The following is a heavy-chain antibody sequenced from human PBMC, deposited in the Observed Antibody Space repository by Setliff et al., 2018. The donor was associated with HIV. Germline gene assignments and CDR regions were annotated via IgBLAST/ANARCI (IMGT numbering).Heavy chain of an antibody. J-gene: IGHJ3*02. V-gene: IGHV1-18*01. Sequence: ASVKVSCKASGHTFSSYSISWVRQAPGQGLEWMGWISGYNGHTNYAQKFQGRVIMTTDTSTSTAYMELRSLRSDDTAVYYCAREYFGSGSYVRSFDIWGQGTLVTVSS. CDR3: AREYFGSGSYVRSFDI. CDR1: GHTFSSYS. D-gene: IGHD3-10*01. CDR2: ISGYNGHT.